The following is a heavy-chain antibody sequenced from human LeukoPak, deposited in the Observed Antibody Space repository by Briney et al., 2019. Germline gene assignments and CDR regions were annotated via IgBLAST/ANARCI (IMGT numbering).Heavy chain of an antibody. J-gene: IGHJ5*02. CDR1: GGSFSGYY. D-gene: IGHD3-9*01. CDR2: INHSGST. CDR3: ARGTYDILTGYQNWFDP. Sequence: SETLSLTCAVYGGSFSGYYWSWIRQPPGKGLEWIGEINHSGSTNYNPSLKSRVTISVDTSKNQFSLKLSSVTAADTAVYYCARGTYDILTGYQNWFDPWGQGTLITVSS. V-gene: IGHV4-34*01.